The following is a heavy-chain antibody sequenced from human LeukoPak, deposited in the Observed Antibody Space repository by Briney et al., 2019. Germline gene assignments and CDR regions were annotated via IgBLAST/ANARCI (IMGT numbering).Heavy chain of an antibody. J-gene: IGHJ4*02. CDR3: ARVGPETAFDY. CDR1: GFNLSSFS. Sequence: GGSLRLSCAASGFNLSSFSMQWVRQSPGRGLEYVSAINYKGGTTYYADSVKGRFTISRDNSKNTLYLQMASLRDEDMAVYYCARVGPETAFDYWGQGTLVTVPS. D-gene: IGHD1-14*01. V-gene: IGHV3-64*02. CDR2: INYKGGTT.